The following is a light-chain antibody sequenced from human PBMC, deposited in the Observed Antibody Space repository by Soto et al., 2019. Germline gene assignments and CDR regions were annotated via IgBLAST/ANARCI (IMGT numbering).Light chain of an antibody. CDR3: SSYTSVNARASV. Sequence: QSALTQPASVSGSPGQSITISCTGTSGDIGSYNRVSWYQQHPGKAPKLIIYEVTDRPSGVSNRFSGSKSGNTASLTISGLQAEDEAQYDCSSYTSVNARASVFGTGTQGTGL. J-gene: IGLJ1*01. CDR2: EVT. CDR1: SGDIGSYNR. V-gene: IGLV2-14*01.